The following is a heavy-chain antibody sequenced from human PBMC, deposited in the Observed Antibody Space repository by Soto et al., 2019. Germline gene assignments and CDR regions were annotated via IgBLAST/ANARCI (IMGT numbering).Heavy chain of an antibody. CDR3: ARYGYYYDSSASRLENWFDP. J-gene: IGHJ5*02. CDR1: GYSFTSYW. D-gene: IGHD3-22*01. CDR2: IYPGDSDT. V-gene: IGHV5-51*01. Sequence: PGESLKISCKGSGYSFTSYWIGWVRQMPGKGLEWMGIIYPGDSDTRYSPSFQGQVTISADKSISTAYLQWSSLKASDTAMYYCARYGYYYDSSASRLENWFDPWGQGTLVTVSS.